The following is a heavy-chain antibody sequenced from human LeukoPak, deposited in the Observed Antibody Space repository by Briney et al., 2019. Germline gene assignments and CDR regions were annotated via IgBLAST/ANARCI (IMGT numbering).Heavy chain of an antibody. J-gene: IGHJ5*02. V-gene: IGHV3-30-3*01. CDR3: VKGLLPWFGELFTNWFDP. CDR1: GFTFSSYA. D-gene: IGHD3-10*01. Sequence: TGGSLRLSCAASGFTFSSYAMHWVRQAPGKGLEWVAVISYDGSNKYYADSVKGRFTISRDNSKNTLYLQMNSLRAEDTAVYYCVKGLLPWFGELFTNWFDPWGQGTLVTVSS. CDR2: ISYDGSNK.